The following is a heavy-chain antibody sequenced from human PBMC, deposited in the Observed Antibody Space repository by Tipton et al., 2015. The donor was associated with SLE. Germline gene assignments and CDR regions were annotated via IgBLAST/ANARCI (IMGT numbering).Heavy chain of an antibody. V-gene: IGHV4-59*02. CDR3: ARATDWNLSPDV. Sequence: TLSLTCTVSGASVSSFCWNWIRQSPGKGLEWIACVCNSVSTNYDPSLKSRGTISVDTSKDQFSLRLTSVTAADTAVYYCARATDWNLSPDVWGKGTTVTVSS. CDR2: VCNSVST. D-gene: IGHD1-7*01. CDR1: GASVSSFC. J-gene: IGHJ6*04.